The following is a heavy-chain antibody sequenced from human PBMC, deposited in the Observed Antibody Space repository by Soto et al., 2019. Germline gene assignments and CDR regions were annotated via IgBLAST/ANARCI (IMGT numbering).Heavy chain of an antibody. V-gene: IGHV3-30*18. J-gene: IGHJ6*02. CDR3: AKEPIPVYYYYGMDV. CDR2: ISYDGSNK. Sequence: QVQLVESGGGVVQPGRSLRLSCAASGFTFSSYGMHWVRQAPGKGLEWVAVISYDGSNKYYADSMKGRFTISRDNSKNTLYLQMNSLRAEDTAVYYCAKEPIPVYYYYGMDVWGQGTTVTVSS. CDR1: GFTFSSYG.